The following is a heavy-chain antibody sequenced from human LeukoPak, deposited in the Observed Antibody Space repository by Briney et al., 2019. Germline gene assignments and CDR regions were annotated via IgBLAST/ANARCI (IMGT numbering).Heavy chain of an antibody. D-gene: IGHD2-2*01. CDR2: ISGSGGST. J-gene: IGHJ3*02. CDR1: GFTFSSYA. CDR3: ARVLLAAIAFDI. Sequence: HPGGSLRLSFAASGFTFSSYAMSWVRQAPGKGLEWVSAISGSGGSTYYADSVKGRFTISRDNSKNTLYLQMNSLRAEDTAVYYCARVLLAAIAFDIWGQGTMVTVSS. V-gene: IGHV3-23*01.